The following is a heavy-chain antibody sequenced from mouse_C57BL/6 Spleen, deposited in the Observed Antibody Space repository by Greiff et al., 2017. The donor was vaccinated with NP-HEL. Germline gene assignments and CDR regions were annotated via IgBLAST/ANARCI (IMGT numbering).Heavy chain of an antibody. J-gene: IGHJ3*01. CDR1: GFTFSSYA. V-gene: IGHV5-9-1*02. D-gene: IGHD3-2*02. Sequence: EVKVVESGAGLVKPGGSLKLSCAASGFTFSSYAMSWVRQTPEKRLEWVAYISSGGDYIYYADTVKGRFTISRDNARNTLYLQMSSLKSEDTAMYYCTSSRQLRLPFAYWGQGTLVTVSA. CDR2: ISSGGDYI. CDR3: TSSRQLRLPFAY.